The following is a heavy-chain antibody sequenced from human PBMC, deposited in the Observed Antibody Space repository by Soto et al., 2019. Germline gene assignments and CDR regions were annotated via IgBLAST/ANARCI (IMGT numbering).Heavy chain of an antibody. CDR2: IYYSGST. Sequence: TLSLTCTVSGGSISSYYWSWIRQPPGKGLEWIGYIYYSGSTNYNPSLKSRVTISVDTSKNQFSLKLSSVTAADTAVYYCARRGPHYYYYYYMDVWGKGTTVTVSS. CDR1: GGSISSYY. CDR3: ARRGPHYYYYYYMDV. J-gene: IGHJ6*03. V-gene: IGHV4-59*08.